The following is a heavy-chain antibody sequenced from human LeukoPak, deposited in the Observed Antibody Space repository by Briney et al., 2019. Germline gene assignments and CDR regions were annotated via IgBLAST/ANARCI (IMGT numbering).Heavy chain of an antibody. CDR3: ARQPDRGLVAL. J-gene: IGHJ4*02. Sequence: SETLTLPCTVSGGSLSSYYWSWIRQPPGKGLEWIACIHYSGSTSYNPSLKSRDTKSVDTSNNQFSLKVNSVTAADTAVYYCARQPDRGLVALRGQRTLVTVSS. D-gene: IGHD2-8*02. V-gene: IGHV4-59*08. CDR2: IHYSGST. CDR1: GGSLSSYY.